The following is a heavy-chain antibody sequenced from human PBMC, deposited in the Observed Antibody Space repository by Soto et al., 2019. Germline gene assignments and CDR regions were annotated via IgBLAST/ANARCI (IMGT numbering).Heavy chain of an antibody. J-gene: IGHJ6*02. CDR2: ISGSGGST. CDR1: GFTFSSYA. D-gene: IGHD3-16*01. V-gene: IGHV3-23*01. Sequence: SLRLSCAASGFTFSSYAMSWVRQAPGKGLEWVSAISGSGGSTYYADSVKGRFTISRDNSKNTLYLQMNSLRAEDTAVYYCAKGGPLGADFYYYGMDVWGQGTTVTVSS. CDR3: AKGGPLGADFYYYGMDV.